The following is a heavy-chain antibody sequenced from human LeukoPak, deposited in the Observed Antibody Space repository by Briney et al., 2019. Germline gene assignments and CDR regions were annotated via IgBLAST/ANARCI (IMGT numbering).Heavy chain of an antibody. D-gene: IGHD1-1*01. CDR1: GDSINTYY. J-gene: IGHJ4*02. V-gene: IGHV4-4*07. CDR2: IHTSGST. Sequence: SETLSLTCSVSGDSINTYYGSWIRQSAGKGLEWIGRIHTSGSTNYNPSLKSRVTISVDTSKNQFSLKLSSVTAADTAVYYCASDLLDAPEGLRDYWGQGTLVTVSS. CDR3: ASDLLDAPEGLRDY.